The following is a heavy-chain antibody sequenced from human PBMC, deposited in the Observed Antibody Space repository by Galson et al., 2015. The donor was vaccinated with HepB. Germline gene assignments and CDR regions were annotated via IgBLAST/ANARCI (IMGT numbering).Heavy chain of an antibody. J-gene: IGHJ4*02. Sequence: SLRLSCAASGFTFSSYEMNWVRQAPGKGLEWVSYISSSGSTIYYADSVKGRFTISRDNAKNSLYLQMNSLRAEDTAVYYCARDDSPSGWGYWGQGTLVTVSS. D-gene: IGHD6-19*01. CDR3: ARDDSPSGWGY. CDR2: ISSSGSTI. CDR1: GFTFSSYE. V-gene: IGHV3-48*03.